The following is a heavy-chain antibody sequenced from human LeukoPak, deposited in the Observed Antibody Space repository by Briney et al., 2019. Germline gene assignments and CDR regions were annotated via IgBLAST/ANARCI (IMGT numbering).Heavy chain of an antibody. CDR3: ARVEYYDFWSGYYHRFDP. J-gene: IGHJ5*02. CDR1: GYTFTGYY. V-gene: IGHV1-2*02. Sequence: EASVKVSCKASGYTFTGYYMHWVRQAPGQGLAWMGWINPNSGGTNYAQKFQGRVTMTRDTSISTAYMELSRLRSDDTAVYYCARVEYYDFWSGYYHRFDPWGQGTLVTVSS. D-gene: IGHD3-3*01. CDR2: INPNSGGT.